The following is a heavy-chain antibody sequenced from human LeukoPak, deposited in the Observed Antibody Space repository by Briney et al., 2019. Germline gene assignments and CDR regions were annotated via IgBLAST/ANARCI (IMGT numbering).Heavy chain of an antibody. J-gene: IGHJ4*02. D-gene: IGHD3-3*01. V-gene: IGHV3-21*01. CDR2: ISGTSSYI. CDR1: GFTFSNYY. Sequence: GGSLRLSCVASGFTFSNYYMHWVRQAPGKGLEWVSFISGTSSYIYYAESVKGRFTISRDNAESSLYLQMNSLRAEDTAVYYCASGVVSAYWGQGTLVTVSS. CDR3: ASGVVSAY.